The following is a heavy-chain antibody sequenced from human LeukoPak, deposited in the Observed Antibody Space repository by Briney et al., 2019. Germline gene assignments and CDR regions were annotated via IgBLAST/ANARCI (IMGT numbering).Heavy chain of an antibody. D-gene: IGHD3-22*01. CDR2: IIPIFGTA. CDR3: AREVYDSSGYHAVEYFQH. V-gene: IGHV1-69*05. Sequence: SVKVSCKASGGTFSSYAISWVRQAPGQALEWMGRIIPIFGTANYAQKFQGRVRITTDESTSTAYMELSSLRSEDTAVYYCAREVYDSSGYHAVEYFQHWGQGTLVTVSS. J-gene: IGHJ1*01. CDR1: GGTFSSYA.